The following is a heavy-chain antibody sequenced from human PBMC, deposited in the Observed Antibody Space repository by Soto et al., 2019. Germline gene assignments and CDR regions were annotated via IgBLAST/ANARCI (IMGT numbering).Heavy chain of an antibody. J-gene: IGHJ6*02. V-gene: IGHV1-46*01. CDR3: ARGEYYDFWSGIPDYYYYGMDV. D-gene: IGHD3-3*01. Sequence: SVKASSKSPRVGITSRYRHSPYHSTRKGLEWMGIINPSGGSTSYAQKFQGRVTMTRDTSTSTVYMELSSLRSEDTAVYYCARGEYYDFWSGIPDYYYYGMDVWGQGTTVTVSS. CDR2: INPSGGST. CDR1: RVGITSRY.